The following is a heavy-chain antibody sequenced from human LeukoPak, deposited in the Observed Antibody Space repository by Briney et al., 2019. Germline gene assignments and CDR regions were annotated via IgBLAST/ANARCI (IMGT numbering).Heavy chain of an antibody. Sequence: ASVKVSCKASGYTFTSYDINWVRQATGQGLEWMGWMNPNSGITGYAQKFQGRVTMTRNTSISTAYMELSSLRSEDTAVYYCARISGMVRGGDFDYWGQGTLVTVSS. V-gene: IGHV1-8*01. CDR1: GYTFTSYD. CDR3: ARISGMVRGGDFDY. D-gene: IGHD3-10*01. J-gene: IGHJ4*02. CDR2: MNPNSGIT.